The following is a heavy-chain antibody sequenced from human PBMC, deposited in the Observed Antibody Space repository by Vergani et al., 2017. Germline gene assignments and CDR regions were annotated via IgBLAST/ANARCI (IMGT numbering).Heavy chain of an antibody. Sequence: EVQLLESGGGLVQPGGSLRLSCAASGFTFSSYAMSWVRQAPGKGLEWVSAISGSGGSTYYADSVKGRFTISRDNSKNTLYLQMNSLRAEDTAVYYCAKQESQYCSSTSCSRYYYYYYMDVWGKXP. J-gene: IGHJ6*03. CDR2: ISGSGGST. CDR3: AKQESQYCSSTSCSRYYYYYYMDV. D-gene: IGHD2-2*01. V-gene: IGHV3-23*01. CDR1: GFTFSSYA.